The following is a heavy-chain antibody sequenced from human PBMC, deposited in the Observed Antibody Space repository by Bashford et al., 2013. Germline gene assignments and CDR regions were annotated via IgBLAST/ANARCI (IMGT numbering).Heavy chain of an antibody. Sequence: VASVKVSCKASGGTFSSYAISWVRQAPGQGLEWMGWINPNSGGTNYAQKFQGRVTMTADTSTNTAYMELRSLRSDDTAVYSCASEIGGTYFFDFWGQGTLVTVSS. V-gene: IGHV1-18*01. CDR3: ASEIGGTYFFDF. D-gene: IGHD1-26*01. J-gene: IGHJ4*02. CDR1: GGTFSSYA. CDR2: INPNSGGT.